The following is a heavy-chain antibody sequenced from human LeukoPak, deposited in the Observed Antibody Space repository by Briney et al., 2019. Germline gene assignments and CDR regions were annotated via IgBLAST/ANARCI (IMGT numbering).Heavy chain of an antibody. CDR3: VVEMATISIDY. CDR2: INSDGSTT. D-gene: IGHD5-24*01. CDR1: GFTFSTYW. J-gene: IGHJ4*02. V-gene: IGHV3-74*03. Sequence: GGSLRLSCAASGFTFSTYWMHWVRQVPGKGLVWVSRINSDGSTTTYADSVKGRFTISRDNAKNTLYLQMNSLRAEDTAVYYCVVEMATISIDYWGQGILVTVSS.